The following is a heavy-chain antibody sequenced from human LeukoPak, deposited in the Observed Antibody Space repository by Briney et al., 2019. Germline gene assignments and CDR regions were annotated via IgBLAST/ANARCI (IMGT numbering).Heavy chain of an antibody. D-gene: IGHD4-11*01. CDR1: GGTFSSYA. CDR3: ASYSNYEPEFDY. V-gene: IGHV1-69*13. Sequence: GASVKVSCKASGGTFSSYAISWVRQAPGQGLEWMGGIIPIFGTANYAQKFQGRVTITADESTSTAYMELSSLRSEDTAVYYCASYSNYEPEFDYWGQGTLVTVSS. CDR2: IIPIFGTA. J-gene: IGHJ4*02.